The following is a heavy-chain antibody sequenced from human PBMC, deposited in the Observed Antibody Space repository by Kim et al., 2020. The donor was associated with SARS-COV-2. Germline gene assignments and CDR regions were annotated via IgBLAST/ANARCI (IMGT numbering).Heavy chain of an antibody. J-gene: IGHJ4*02. Sequence: AQKFQGRVTITADKSTSTAYMELSSLRSEDTAVYYCARGSIAAAGTPFDYWGQGTLVTVSS. D-gene: IGHD6-13*01. V-gene: IGHV1-69*02. CDR3: ARGSIAAAGTPFDY.